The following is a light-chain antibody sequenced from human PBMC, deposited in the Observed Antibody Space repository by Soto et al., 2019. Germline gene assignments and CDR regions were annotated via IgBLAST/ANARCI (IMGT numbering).Light chain of an antibody. V-gene: IGKV3-20*01. CDR3: QQYDSSPIT. CDR2: GAS. J-gene: IGKJ5*01. CDR1: QSVSSSY. Sequence: IVLTQSPGTLSLSPGERATLSCRASQSVSSSYLAWYQQRPGQAPSLLIYGASRRATGIPDRFSGSGSGTDFTLTISRLEPEDFAGYYCQQYDSSPITFGQGTRLEI.